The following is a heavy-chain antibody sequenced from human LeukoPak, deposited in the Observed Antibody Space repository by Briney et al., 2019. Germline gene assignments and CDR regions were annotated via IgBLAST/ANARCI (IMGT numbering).Heavy chain of an antibody. CDR2: INWNGGST. CDR3: ARAAVAGTVDY. Sequence: GGSLRLSCAASGFIFSSYWMSWVRQAPGKGLEWVSGINWNGGSTGYADSVKGRFTISRDNAKNSLYLQMNSLRAEDTALYYCARAAVAGTVDYWGQGTLVTVSS. V-gene: IGHV3-20*04. CDR1: GFIFSSYW. J-gene: IGHJ4*02. D-gene: IGHD6-19*01.